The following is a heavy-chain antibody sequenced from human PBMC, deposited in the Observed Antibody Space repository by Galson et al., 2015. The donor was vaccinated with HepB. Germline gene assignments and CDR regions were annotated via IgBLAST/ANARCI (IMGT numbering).Heavy chain of an antibody. Sequence: SVKVSCKASGSTFTGYYMHWVRQAPGQGLEWMGWINPNSGGTNYAQKFQGRVTMTRDTSISTAYMELSRLRSDDTAVYYCARGTGLWFGELLSGLYGMDVWGQGTSVTVSS. CDR2: INPNSGGT. V-gene: IGHV1-2*02. J-gene: IGHJ6*02. CDR3: ARGTGLWFGELLSGLYGMDV. CDR1: GSTFTGYY. D-gene: IGHD3-10*01.